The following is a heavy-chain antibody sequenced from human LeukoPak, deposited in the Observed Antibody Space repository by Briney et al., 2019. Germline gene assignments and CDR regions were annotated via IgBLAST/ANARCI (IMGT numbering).Heavy chain of an antibody. J-gene: IGHJ3*02. V-gene: IGHV1-2*02. Sequence: GASVKVSCKTSGYTFTAYNIHWVRQAPGQGLEWMGWINPNSGGTNYAQKFQGRATMTRDTSISTAYMELSRLRSDDTAVYYCARGALPAAPNDAFDIWGQGTMVTVSS. CDR1: GYTFTAYN. D-gene: IGHD2-2*01. CDR3: ARGALPAAPNDAFDI. CDR2: INPNSGGT.